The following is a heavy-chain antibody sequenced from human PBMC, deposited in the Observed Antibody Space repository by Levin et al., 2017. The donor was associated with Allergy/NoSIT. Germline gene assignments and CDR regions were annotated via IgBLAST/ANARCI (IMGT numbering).Heavy chain of an antibody. D-gene: IGHD6-19*01. J-gene: IGHJ4*02. V-gene: IGHV1-18*01. CDR1: FSPFTHHS. CDR2: ISNYNGNT. CDR3: ARESPAVAPDL. Sequence: GESLKISCKASFSPFTHHSFLFFLPSPFQGPEWMGWISNYNGNTMYAKKLQGRATMTTDTSTSTAYMELRSLRSDDTAVYYCARESPAVAPDLWGQGTLVTVSS.